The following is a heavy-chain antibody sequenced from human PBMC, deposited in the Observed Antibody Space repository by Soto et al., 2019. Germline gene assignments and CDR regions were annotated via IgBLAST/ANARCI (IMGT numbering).Heavy chain of an antibody. V-gene: IGHV3-23*01. D-gene: IGHD3-22*01. Sequence: EVQLLESGGGLVQPGGSLRLPCAASGFTFSSYAMSWVRQAPGKGLEWVSAISGSGGSTYYADSVKGRFTISRDNSKNTLYLQMNSLRAEDTAVYYCAKSPHDSSGYLYWFDPWGQGTLVTVSS. CDR2: ISGSGGST. J-gene: IGHJ5*02. CDR3: AKSPHDSSGYLYWFDP. CDR1: GFTFSSYA.